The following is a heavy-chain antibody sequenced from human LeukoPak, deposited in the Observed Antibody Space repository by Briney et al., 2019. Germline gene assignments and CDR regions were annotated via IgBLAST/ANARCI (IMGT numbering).Heavy chain of an antibody. D-gene: IGHD1-26*01. Sequence: GGSLRLSCAASGFSFSNSWMHWVRQAPGKGLVWVSRINSDGTTTYYADSVKGRFTISRDNAKNTLYLQMNSLRAEDTAVYYCARAERGGASLYWGQGTLVTVSS. J-gene: IGHJ4*02. V-gene: IGHV3-74*01. CDR3: ARAERGGASLY. CDR1: GFSFSNSW. CDR2: INSDGTTT.